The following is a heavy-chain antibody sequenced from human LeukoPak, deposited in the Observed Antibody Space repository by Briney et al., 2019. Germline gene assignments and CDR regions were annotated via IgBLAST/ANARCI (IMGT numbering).Heavy chain of an antibody. V-gene: IGHV3-23*01. J-gene: IGHJ4*02. CDR1: GFTFSSYA. Sequence: GGSLRLSCAASGFTFSSYAMSWVRQAPGKGLEWVSAISGSGGSTYYADSVKGRVTIPRDNSKNTLYLQMNSLRAEDTAVYYCAKGAVVVVAATFGLDYWGQGTLVTVSS. D-gene: IGHD2-15*01. CDR3: AKGAVVVVAATFGLDY. CDR2: ISGSGGST.